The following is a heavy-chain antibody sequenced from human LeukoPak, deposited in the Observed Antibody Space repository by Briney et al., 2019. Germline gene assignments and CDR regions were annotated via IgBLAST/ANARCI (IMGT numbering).Heavy chain of an antibody. CDR2: ISGSGGRT. J-gene: IGHJ6*04. D-gene: IGHD3-10*02. Sequence: PGGSLRLSCAASGFSINSYGMSWVRQAPGKGLEWVSAISGSGGRTYNADSVKGRFTISGDNAKNSLYLQMNSLRAEDTAVYYCAELGITMIGGVWGKGTTVTISS. CDR3: AELGITMIGGV. V-gene: IGHV3-23*01. CDR1: GFSINSYG.